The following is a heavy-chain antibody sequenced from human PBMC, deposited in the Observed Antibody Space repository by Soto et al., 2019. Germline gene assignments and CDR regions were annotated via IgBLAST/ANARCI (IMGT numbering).Heavy chain of an antibody. CDR2: INPSGGST. D-gene: IGHD3-10*01. CDR1: GYTFTSYY. CDR3: ARETGLGFGELSTGAFDI. Sequence: ASVKVSCKASGYTFTSYYMHWVRQAPGQGLEWMGIINPSGGSTSYAQKFQGRVTMTRDTSTSTVYMELSSLRSEDTAVYYCARETGLGFGELSTGAFDIWGQGTMVTVSS. V-gene: IGHV1-46*03. J-gene: IGHJ3*02.